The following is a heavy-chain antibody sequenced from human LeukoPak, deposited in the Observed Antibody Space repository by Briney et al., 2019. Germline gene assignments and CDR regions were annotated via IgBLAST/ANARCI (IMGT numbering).Heavy chain of an antibody. CDR2: IYYSGST. J-gene: IGHJ4*02. V-gene: IGHV4-39*01. CDR3: ARQEDILTGYCHDY. D-gene: IGHD3-9*01. Sequence: SETLSLTCTVSGGSISSSSYYWGWIRQPPGTGLEWIGSIYYSGSTYYNPSLKSRVTISVDTSKNQFSLKLSSVTAADTAVYYCARQEDILTGYCHDYWGQGTLVTVSS. CDR1: GGSISSSSYY.